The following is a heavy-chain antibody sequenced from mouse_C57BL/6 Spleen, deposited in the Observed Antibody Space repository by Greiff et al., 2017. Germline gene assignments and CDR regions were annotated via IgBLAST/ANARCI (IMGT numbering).Heavy chain of an antibody. J-gene: IGHJ1*03. D-gene: IGHD3-3*01. CDR3: ARHGDGYIDV. Sequence: VKLMESGPGLVAPSQTLSITCTVSGFSLTSYGVHWVRQPPGKGLEWLVVIWSDGSTTYNSALKSRLSISNDNSESQVFLKMNSLQTDDTAMYYCARHGDGYIDVWGTGTTGTVSS. CDR2: IWSDGST. V-gene: IGHV2-6-1*01. CDR1: GFSLTSYG.